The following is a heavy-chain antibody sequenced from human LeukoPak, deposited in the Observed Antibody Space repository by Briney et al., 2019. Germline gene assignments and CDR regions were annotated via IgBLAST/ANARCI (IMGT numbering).Heavy chain of an antibody. J-gene: IGHJ6*02. CDR2: ISGSGGST. Sequence: GGSLRLSCAASRFIFSTYAMSWVRQAPGKGLEWVSAISGSGGSTNYADSVKGRFTISRDNSKNTLCLQMNSLRAEDTAVYYCARDRRRSSGWEKYYYYGMDVWGQGTTVTVSS. D-gene: IGHD6-19*01. CDR3: ARDRRRSSGWEKYYYYGMDV. V-gene: IGHV3-23*01. CDR1: RFIFSTYA.